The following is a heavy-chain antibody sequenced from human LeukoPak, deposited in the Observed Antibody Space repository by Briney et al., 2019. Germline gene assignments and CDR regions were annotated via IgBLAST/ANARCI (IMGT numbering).Heavy chain of an antibody. CDR3: ARSGISSPRGFVDY. D-gene: IGHD6-13*01. J-gene: IGHJ4*02. V-gene: IGHV1-2*02. Sequence: GASVKVSCKASGYTFTAYHIHWVRQAPGQGLEWMGWINPNTAGTNYAQKFQGRVTMTRDTSIGTAYMELSRLKSDDTAVYYCARSGISSPRGFVDYWGQGTLVTVSS. CDR1: GYTFTAYH. CDR2: INPNTAGT.